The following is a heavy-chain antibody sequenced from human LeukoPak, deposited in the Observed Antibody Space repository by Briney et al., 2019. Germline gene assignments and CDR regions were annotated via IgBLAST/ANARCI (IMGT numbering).Heavy chain of an antibody. V-gene: IGHV4-30-2*01. CDR2: IYHSGST. CDR1: GGSISSGGYS. D-gene: IGHD4-17*01. CDR3: ARDRYGDHTYFDY. J-gene: IGHJ4*02. Sequence: SSQTLSLTCAVSGGSISSGGYSWSWIRQPPGKGLEWIGYIYHSGSTYYNPSLKSRVTISVDRSKNQFSLKLSSVTAADTAVYYCARDRYGDHTYFDYWGQGTLVTVSS.